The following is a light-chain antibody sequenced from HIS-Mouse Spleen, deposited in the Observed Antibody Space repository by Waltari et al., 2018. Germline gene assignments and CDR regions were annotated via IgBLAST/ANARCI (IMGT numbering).Light chain of an antibody. J-gene: IGKJ4*01. CDR1: QLVSSN. CDR3: QQYNNWLT. V-gene: IGKV3-15*01. CDR2: GAS. Sequence: EIVMTQSPATLSVSPGERATLSCRASQLVSSNLAWYQQKPGQAPRLLIYGASTRATGIPARFSGSGSGTEFTLTISSLQSEDFAVYYCQQYNNWLTFGGGTKVEIK.